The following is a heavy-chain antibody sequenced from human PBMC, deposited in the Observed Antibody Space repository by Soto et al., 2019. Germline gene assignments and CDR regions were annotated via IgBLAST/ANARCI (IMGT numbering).Heavy chain of an antibody. J-gene: IGHJ4*02. CDR1: GGSISSYY. Sequence: SETLSLTCTVSGGSISSYYWSWIRQPPGKGLEWIGYIYYSGSTNYNPSLKSRVTISVDTSKNQFSLKLSSVTAADTAVYYCARGRLCISGRCSDYWGQGTLVTVSS. CDR3: ARGRLCISGRCSDY. CDR2: IYYSGST. D-gene: IGHD2-15*01. V-gene: IGHV4-59*12.